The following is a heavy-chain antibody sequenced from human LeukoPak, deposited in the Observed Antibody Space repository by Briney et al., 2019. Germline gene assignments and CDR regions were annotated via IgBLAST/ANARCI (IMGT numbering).Heavy chain of an antibody. J-gene: IGHJ6*02. CDR3: ASMYSSSWYSAYYYYYGMDV. D-gene: IGHD6-13*01. Sequence: ASVKVSCKASGGTFSSYAISWVRRAPGQGLEWMGGIIPIFGTANYAQKFQGRVTITADESTSTAYMELSSLRSEGTAVYYCASMYSSSWYSAYYYYYGMDVWGQGTTVTVSS. V-gene: IGHV1-69*13. CDR2: IIPIFGTA. CDR1: GGTFSSYA.